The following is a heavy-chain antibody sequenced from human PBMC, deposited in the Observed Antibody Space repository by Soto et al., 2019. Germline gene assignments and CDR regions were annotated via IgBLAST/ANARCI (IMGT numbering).Heavy chain of an antibody. Sequence: SQTLSLTCAISGDSVSSNSAAWNWIRQSPSRGLEWLGRTYYRSKWYNDYAVSVKSRITINPDTSKNQFSLQLNSVTPEDTAVYYCARGAWSTPGFDYSGMDVWGQGTTVTVSS. CDR1: GDSVSSNSAA. V-gene: IGHV6-1*01. CDR3: ARGAWSTPGFDYSGMDV. D-gene: IGHD2-15*01. CDR2: TYYRSKWYN. J-gene: IGHJ6*02.